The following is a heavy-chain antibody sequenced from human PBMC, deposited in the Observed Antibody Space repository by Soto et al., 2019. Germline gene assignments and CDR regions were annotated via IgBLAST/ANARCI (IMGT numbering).Heavy chain of an antibody. CDR3: ARHIPPQNWFDP. CDR2: IYYSGST. Sequence: QLQLQESGPGLVKPSETLSLTCTVSGGSISSSSYYWGWIRQPPGKGLEWIGSIYYSGSTYYNPSLKSRVTISVDTSKNQFSLKLSSVTAADTAVYYCARHIPPQNWFDPWGQGTLVTVSS. CDR1: GGSISSSSYY. J-gene: IGHJ5*02. V-gene: IGHV4-39*01.